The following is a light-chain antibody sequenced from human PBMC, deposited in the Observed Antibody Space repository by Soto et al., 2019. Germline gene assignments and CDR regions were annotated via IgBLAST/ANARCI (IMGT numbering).Light chain of an antibody. J-gene: IGLJ2*01. Sequence: QSVLTQPPSVSEAPRQRVTICCSGSSSNIGNNAVNWYQQLPGKAPKLLIYYDDLLPSGVSDRFSGSKSGTSASLAISGLQSEDEADYYCAAWDDSLNGSAVFGAGTKLTVL. CDR3: AAWDDSLNGSAV. V-gene: IGLV1-36*01. CDR2: YDD. CDR1: SSNIGNNA.